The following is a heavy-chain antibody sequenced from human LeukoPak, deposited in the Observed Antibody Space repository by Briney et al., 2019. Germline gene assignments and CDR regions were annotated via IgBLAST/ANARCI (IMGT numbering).Heavy chain of an antibody. D-gene: IGHD4-17*01. Sequence: PGGSLRLSCAASGFTFSSYAMSWVRQAPGKGLEWVSAISGSGGSTYYADSVKGRFTIPRDNSKNTLYLQMNSLRAEDTAVYYCAKGNQRVTRPFDYWGQGTLVTVSS. V-gene: IGHV3-23*01. J-gene: IGHJ4*02. CDR1: GFTFSSYA. CDR3: AKGNQRVTRPFDY. CDR2: ISGSGGST.